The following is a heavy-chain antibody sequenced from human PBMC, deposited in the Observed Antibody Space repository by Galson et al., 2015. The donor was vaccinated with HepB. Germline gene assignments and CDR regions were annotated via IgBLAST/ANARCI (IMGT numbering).Heavy chain of an antibody. V-gene: IGHV3-15*01. Sequence: RLSCAASGFTFSNAWITWVRQAPGKGLEWVGRIKSKTDGGTTDYAAPVKGRFTIARDDSKNTLYLQMNSLKTEGTAVYYCTTRLFLEWLPDDYWGQGTLVTVSS. CDR2: IKSKTDGGTT. CDR1: GFTFSNAW. D-gene: IGHD3-3*01. CDR3: TTRLFLEWLPDDY. J-gene: IGHJ4*02.